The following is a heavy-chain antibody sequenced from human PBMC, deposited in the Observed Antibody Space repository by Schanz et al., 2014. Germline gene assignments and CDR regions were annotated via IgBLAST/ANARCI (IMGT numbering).Heavy chain of an antibody. D-gene: IGHD4-17*01. J-gene: IGHJ4*02. CDR1: GFKFSSYS. CDR3: VRDLGGDQTDY. Sequence: EVQLVESGGGLVKPGGSLRLSCAASGFKFSSYSMNWVRQAPGKGLEWVANIKQDGSEKYYVDSVKGRFTISRDNAKNSLYLQMNSLTAEDTAVYYCVRDLGGDQTDYWGQGTRVTVSS. V-gene: IGHV3-7*01. CDR2: IKQDGSEK.